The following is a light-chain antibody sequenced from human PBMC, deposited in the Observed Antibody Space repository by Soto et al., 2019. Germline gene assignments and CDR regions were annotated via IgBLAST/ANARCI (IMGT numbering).Light chain of an antibody. V-gene: IGKV3-20*01. J-gene: IGKJ2*01. CDR2: GAS. CDR1: QSVSSSY. Sequence: EIVLTQSPGTLSLSPGERATISCRASQSVSSSYLAWYQQKPGQAPRLLIYGASSRATGIPDKFSGSGAGTDFTLTISRQEPEDYAVYYCQQYGSSPVYTFGQGTKLEIK. CDR3: QQYGSSPVYT.